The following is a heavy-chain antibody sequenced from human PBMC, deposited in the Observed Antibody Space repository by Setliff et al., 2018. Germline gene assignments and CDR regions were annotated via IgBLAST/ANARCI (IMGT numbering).Heavy chain of an antibody. Sequence: GGSLRLSCAASGFTFSSYWMSWVRQAPGKGLEWVANIKQDGSEKYYVDSVKGRFTISRDNAKNSLYLQMNSLRADDTAVYYCARARGSSWLFYYMDVWGKGTTVTVSS. CDR3: ARARGSSWLFYYMDV. J-gene: IGHJ6*03. CDR2: IKQDGSEK. V-gene: IGHV3-7*01. CDR1: GFTFSSYW. D-gene: IGHD6-13*01.